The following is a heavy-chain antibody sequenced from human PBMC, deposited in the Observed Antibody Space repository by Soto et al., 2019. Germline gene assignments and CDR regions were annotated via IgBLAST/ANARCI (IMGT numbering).Heavy chain of an antibody. J-gene: IGHJ4*02. CDR2: MNPNSGDT. CDR1: GYTFTNYH. V-gene: IGHV1-8*01. CDR3: ARGGGGRWYSGDY. Sequence: QVQLVQSGAEVKKPGASVTVSCKASGYTFTNYHIHWVRQATGQGLEWMGWMNPNSGDTGYAQKFQGRVTMTRDTSITAAYMGLSGLRSEDTAVYYWARGGGGRWYSGDYWGQGTLVTVSS. D-gene: IGHD6-13*01.